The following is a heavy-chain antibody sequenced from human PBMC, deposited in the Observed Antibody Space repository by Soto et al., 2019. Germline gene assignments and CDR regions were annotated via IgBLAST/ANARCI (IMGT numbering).Heavy chain of an antibody. CDR1: GYTFTSYG. Sequence: QVQLVQSGAEVKKPGASVKVSCKASGYTFTSYGISWVRQAPGQGLEWMGWISAYNGNTNYAQKLQGRVTMTTDTSTSTASRELRSLRSAEAAVYSCARCIWDFDSWGKGALVPVSS. CDR2: ISAYNGNT. CDR3: ARCIWDFDS. D-gene: IGHD7-27*01. J-gene: IGHJ4*02. V-gene: IGHV1-18*01.